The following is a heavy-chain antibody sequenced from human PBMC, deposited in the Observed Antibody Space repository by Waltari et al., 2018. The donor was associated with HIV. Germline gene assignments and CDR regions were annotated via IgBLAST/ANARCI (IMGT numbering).Heavy chain of an antibody. V-gene: IGHV1-8*01. CDR2: MNPAGGKT. CDR1: GYNFTSYE. D-gene: IGHD2-8*02. CDR3: ARYCSGGDCPPQEKGEESAYDGGDH. J-gene: IGHJ4*02. Sequence: GAEVKVSCKAFGYNFTSYEIGWVREATGNGVEWMGWMNPAGGKTGYSSRFVGRVTMTRDVSKKTAYLELTQVRHEDTAIYYCARYCSGGDCPPQEKGEESAYDGGDHWGQGTLITVTS.